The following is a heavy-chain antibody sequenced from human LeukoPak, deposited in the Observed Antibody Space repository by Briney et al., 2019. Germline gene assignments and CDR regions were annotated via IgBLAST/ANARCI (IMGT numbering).Heavy chain of an antibody. CDR3: ARVVRNSYGYYFDC. CDR1: GGSISSYY. D-gene: IGHD5-18*01. CDR2: IYHSGST. Sequence: SETLSLTCTVSGGSISSYYWSWIRQPPGKGLEWIGYIYHSGSTNYNPSLRNRVTISVDTSNNQFSLKLSSVTAADTAVYFCARVVRNSYGYYFDCWGQGTLVTVSS. J-gene: IGHJ4*02. V-gene: IGHV4-59*01.